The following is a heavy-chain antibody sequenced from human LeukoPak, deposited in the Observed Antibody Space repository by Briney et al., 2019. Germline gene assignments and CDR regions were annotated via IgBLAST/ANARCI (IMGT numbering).Heavy chain of an antibody. CDR2: ISYDGSNK. CDR1: GFTFSSYA. J-gene: IGHJ6*02. Sequence: GGSLRLSCAASGFTFSSYAMHWVRQAPGKGLEWVAVISYDGSNKYYADSVKGRFTISRDNPKNTLYLQMNSLRAEDTAVYYCARGSHYDFWSGYYYYYYYGMDVWGQGTTVTVSS. V-gene: IGHV3-30-3*01. D-gene: IGHD3-3*01. CDR3: ARGSHYDFWSGYYYYYYYGMDV.